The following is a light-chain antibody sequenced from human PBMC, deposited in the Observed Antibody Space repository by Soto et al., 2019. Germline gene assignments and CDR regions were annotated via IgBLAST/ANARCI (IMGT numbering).Light chain of an antibody. V-gene: IGLV2-8*01. CDR2: EVT. Sequence: QSALTQPPSASGSPGQSVAISCTGTSGDVGGNNHVCWYQQHPGKAPRLIIYEVTDRPSGVPDRFSGSKSGNTASLTVSGLQAEDEADYYCSAVAGSRVFGGGTKLTVL. J-gene: IGLJ3*02. CDR3: SAVAGSRV. CDR1: SGDVGGNNH.